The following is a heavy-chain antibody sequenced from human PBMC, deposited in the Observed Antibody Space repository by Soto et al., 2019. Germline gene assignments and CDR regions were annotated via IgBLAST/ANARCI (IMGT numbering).Heavy chain of an antibody. CDR2: IRSKAYGGTT. D-gene: IGHD2-2*01. CDR3: AKEADCSSTSCPRGYYYDMDV. V-gene: IGHV3-49*03. J-gene: IGHJ6*03. CDR1: GFTFGDYA. Sequence: GGSLRLSCTASGFTFGDYAMSWFRQAPGKGLEWVGFIRSKAYGGTTEYAASVKGRFTISRDNSKNTLYLQMNSLRAEDTAVYYCAKEADCSSTSCPRGYYYDMDVWGKGTTVTVSS.